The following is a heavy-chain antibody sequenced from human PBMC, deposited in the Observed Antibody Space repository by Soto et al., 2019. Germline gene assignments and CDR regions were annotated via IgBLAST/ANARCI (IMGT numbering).Heavy chain of an antibody. CDR1: GGSISSGGYY. Sequence: QVQLQESGPGLVKPSQTLSLTCTVSGGSISSGGYYWSWIRQHPGKGLEWIGYIYYSGSTYYKPSLKSRVTISVDTSKNQFSLKLSSVTAADTAVYYCASINCSGGSCYSVRYFQHWGQGTLVTVSS. V-gene: IGHV4-31*03. J-gene: IGHJ1*01. D-gene: IGHD2-15*01. CDR2: IYYSGST. CDR3: ASINCSGGSCYSVRYFQH.